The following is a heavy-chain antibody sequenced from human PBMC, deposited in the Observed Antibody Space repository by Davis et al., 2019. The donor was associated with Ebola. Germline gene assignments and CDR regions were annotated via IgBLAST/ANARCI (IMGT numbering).Heavy chain of an antibody. CDR2: IWYDGSNK. J-gene: IGHJ3*02. Sequence: GESLKISCAASGFTFSSYGMHWVRQAPGKGLEWVAVIWYDGSNKYYADSVKGRFTISRDNSKNTLYLQMNSLRAEDTAVYYCAGLAHYYDSSGDAFDIWGQGTMVTVSS. CDR3: AGLAHYYDSSGDAFDI. V-gene: IGHV3-33*01. D-gene: IGHD3-22*01. CDR1: GFTFSSYG.